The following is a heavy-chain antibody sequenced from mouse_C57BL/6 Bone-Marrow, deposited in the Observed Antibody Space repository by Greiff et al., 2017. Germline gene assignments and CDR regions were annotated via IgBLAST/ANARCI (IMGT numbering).Heavy chain of an antibody. CDR1: GYTFTSYW. CDR3: AREVTTDYAMDY. J-gene: IGHJ4*01. Sequence: QVQLQQPGAELVKPGASVKLSCKASGYTFTSYWMQWVKQRPGQGLEWIGEIDPSDSYTNYNQKFKGKATLTVDTSSSTAYMQRSSLKSEDSAVYYCAREVTTDYAMDYWGQGTSVTVSS. D-gene: IGHD2-2*01. V-gene: IGHV1-50*01. CDR2: IDPSDSYT.